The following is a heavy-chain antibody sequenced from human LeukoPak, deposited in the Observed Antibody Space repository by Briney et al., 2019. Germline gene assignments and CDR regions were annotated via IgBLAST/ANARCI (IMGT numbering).Heavy chain of an antibody. Sequence: KSGGSLRLSCAASGFTFSSYSMNWVRQAPGKGLEWVSSISSSSSYIYYADSVKGRFTISRDNAKNSLYLQMDSLRAEDTAVYYCARDHTHGYSGYDYFDYWGQGTLVTVSS. V-gene: IGHV3-21*01. D-gene: IGHD5-12*01. CDR2: ISSSSSYI. CDR1: GFTFSSYS. CDR3: ARDHTHGYSGYDYFDY. J-gene: IGHJ4*02.